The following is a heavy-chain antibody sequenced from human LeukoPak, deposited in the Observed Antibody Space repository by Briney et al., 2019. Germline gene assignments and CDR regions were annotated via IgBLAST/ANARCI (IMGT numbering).Heavy chain of an antibody. CDR1: GFTLSSSW. V-gene: IGHV3-74*01. CDR3: ARENIVAYYFDY. CDR2: INSDGSST. J-gene: IGHJ4*02. Sequence: GGSLRLSCAASGFTLSSSWMHWVRQAPGKGLVWVSRINSDGSSTSYVDSVKGRFTVSRDNAKNTLYLQMNSLRDEDTAVYYCARENIVAYYFDYWGQGALVTVSS. D-gene: IGHD5-12*01.